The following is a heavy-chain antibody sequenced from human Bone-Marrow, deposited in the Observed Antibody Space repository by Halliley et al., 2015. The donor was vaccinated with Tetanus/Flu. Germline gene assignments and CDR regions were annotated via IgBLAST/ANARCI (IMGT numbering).Heavy chain of an antibody. Sequence: AASGFTFSSFEMNWVRQAPGKGLEWVSFISSSGAIIYYADSVRGRFTISRDNAQNSVFLQMDSLRAEDTAIYYCARDGITITGMTWGQGTRVTVSS. CDR2: ISSSGAII. D-gene: IGHD1-1*01. CDR3: ARDGITITGMT. V-gene: IGHV3-48*03. CDR1: GFTFSSFE. J-gene: IGHJ4*02.